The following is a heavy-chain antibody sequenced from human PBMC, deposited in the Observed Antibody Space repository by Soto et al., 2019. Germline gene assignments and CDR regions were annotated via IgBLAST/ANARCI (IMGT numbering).Heavy chain of an antibody. V-gene: IGHV4-39*01. J-gene: IGHJ4*02. CDR2: VQNSGNT. CDR1: GGSVSSSGNY. D-gene: IGHD6-6*01. Sequence: QLQLQESGPGLVKPSETLSLTCTVSGGSVSSSGNYWGWIRQPPGKGLEWIGSVQNSGNTYYNPSLMSGVTISVDTSKNQFSLNLSAVTAADTSVYYCARGLSSPSAAGVWGQGTLVTVSS. CDR3: ARGLSSPSAAGV.